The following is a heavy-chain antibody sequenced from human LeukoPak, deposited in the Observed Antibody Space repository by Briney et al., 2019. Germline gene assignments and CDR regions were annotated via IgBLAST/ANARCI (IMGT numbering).Heavy chain of an antibody. CDR1: GFIFSNYG. Sequence: GGSLRLSCAASGFIFSNYGMSWVRQAPGKGLEWVSSISGSATSHLYAESVKGRFTISRDNSDNTLYLQMNSLRAEDTAVYYCAKVWGTMIVVVITTSFDYWGQGTLVTVSS. CDR2: ISGSATSH. D-gene: IGHD3-22*01. CDR3: AKVWGTMIVVVITTSFDY. J-gene: IGHJ4*02. V-gene: IGHV3-23*01.